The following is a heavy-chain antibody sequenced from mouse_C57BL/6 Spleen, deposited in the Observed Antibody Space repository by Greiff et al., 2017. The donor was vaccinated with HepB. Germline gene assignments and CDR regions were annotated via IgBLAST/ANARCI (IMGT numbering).Heavy chain of an antibody. Sequence: EVKLQESGPGLVKPSQSLSLTCSVTGYSITSGYYWNWIRQFPGNKLEWMGYISYDGSNNYNPSLKNRISITRDTSKNQFFLKLNSVTTEDTATYYCARGPRGFFDYWGQGTTLTVSS. V-gene: IGHV3-6*01. CDR1: GYSITSGYY. J-gene: IGHJ2*01. CDR3: ARGPRGFFDY. D-gene: IGHD3-3*01. CDR2: ISYDGSN.